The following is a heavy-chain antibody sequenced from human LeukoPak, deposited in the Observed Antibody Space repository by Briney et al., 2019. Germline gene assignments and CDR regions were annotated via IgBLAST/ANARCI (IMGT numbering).Heavy chain of an antibody. J-gene: IGHJ5*02. V-gene: IGHV3-7*03. CDR1: GFTFSYYW. D-gene: IGHD4-17*01. Sequence: GGSLRLSCATSGFTFSYYWMTWVRQAPGKGLEWLANIKGDGSEKNYVASMKGRFTISRDNVNNSLYLQLNNLRVEDTAMYYCARLEDGDYVGNWFDPWGQGTLVTVSS. CDR3: ARLEDGDYVGNWFDP. CDR2: IKGDGSEK.